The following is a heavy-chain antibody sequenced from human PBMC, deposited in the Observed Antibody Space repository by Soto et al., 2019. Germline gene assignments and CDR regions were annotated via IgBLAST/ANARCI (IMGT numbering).Heavy chain of an antibody. J-gene: IGHJ5*02. CDR1: GGSISGSSYY. Sequence: QLQLQESGPGLVKPSETLSLTCTVSGGSISGSSYYWGWIRQPPGKGLEWIGSIYYSGSTYYNPSLKSRVTISVDTSKNQFSLKLSSVTAADTAVYYCARHFGAGGWFDPWGQGTLVTVSS. CDR2: IYYSGST. D-gene: IGHD3-3*01. CDR3: ARHFGAGGWFDP. V-gene: IGHV4-39*01.